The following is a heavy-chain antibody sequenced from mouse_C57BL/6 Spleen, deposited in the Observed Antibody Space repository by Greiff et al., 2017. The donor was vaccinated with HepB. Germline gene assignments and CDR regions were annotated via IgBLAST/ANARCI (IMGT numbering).Heavy chain of an antibody. J-gene: IGHJ1*03. CDR2: IRNKANGYTT. D-gene: IGHD1-1*01. CDR1: GFTFTDYY. Sequence: EVQGVESGGGLVQPGGSLSLSCAASGFTFTDYYMSWVRQPPGKALEWLGFIRNKANGYTTEYSASVKGRFTISRDNSQSILYLQMNALRAEDSATYYCARYGDYGNWYFDVWGTGTTVTVSS. V-gene: IGHV7-3*01. CDR3: ARYGDYGNWYFDV.